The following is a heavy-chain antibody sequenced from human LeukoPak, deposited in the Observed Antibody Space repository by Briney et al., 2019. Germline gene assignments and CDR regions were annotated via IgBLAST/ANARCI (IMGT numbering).Heavy chain of an antibody. CDR2: IYTSGST. J-gene: IGHJ4*02. D-gene: IGHD3-10*01. CDR3: AREAGFGVTMVRGVTEIDY. V-gene: IGHV4-61*02. Sequence: PSETLSLTCTVSGGSISSGSYYWSWIRQPAGKGLEWIGRIYTSGSTNYNPSLKSRVTISVDTSKNQFSLKLSSVTAADTAVYYCAREAGFGVTMVRGVTEIDYWGQGTLVTVSS. CDR1: GGSISSGSYY.